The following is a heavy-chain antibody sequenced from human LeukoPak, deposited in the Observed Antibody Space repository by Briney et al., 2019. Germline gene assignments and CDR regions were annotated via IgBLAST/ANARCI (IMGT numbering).Heavy chain of an antibody. V-gene: IGHV4-34*01. J-gene: IGHJ4*02. D-gene: IGHD2-2*01. CDR2: INHSGST. CDR1: GGSFSGYY. Sequence: SETLSLTCAVYGGSFSGYYWSWIRQPPGKGLEWIGEINHSGSTNYNPSLKSRVTISVDTSKNQFSLKLSSVTAADTAVYYCAMGGDIVVVPAATFDYWGQGTLVTVSS. CDR3: AMGGDIVVVPAATFDY.